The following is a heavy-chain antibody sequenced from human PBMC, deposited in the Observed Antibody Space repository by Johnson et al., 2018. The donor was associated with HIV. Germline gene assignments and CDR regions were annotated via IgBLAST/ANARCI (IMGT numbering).Heavy chain of an antibody. CDR1: GFTFSSYA. D-gene: IGHD6-6*01. CDR2: ISYDGNNK. CDR3: ARAQLLADDAFNK. Sequence: QVQLVESGGGVVQPGRSLRLSCAASGFTFSSYAMHWVRQAPGKGLEWVAIISYDGNNKYYADSVKGRFTISRDNAKNTLYLQLNSRRVDDTAVYYCARAQLLADDAFNKGGQGTMVTVSS. V-gene: IGHV3-30-3*01. J-gene: IGHJ3*01.